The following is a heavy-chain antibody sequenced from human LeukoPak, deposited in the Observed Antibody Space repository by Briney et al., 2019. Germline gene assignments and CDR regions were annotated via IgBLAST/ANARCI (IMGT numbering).Heavy chain of an antibody. CDR2: IKEDGSAK. J-gene: IGHJ4*02. CDR1: GFTFSNYW. V-gene: IGHV3-7*01. CDR3: AREYSYDGPFDY. D-gene: IGHD5-18*01. Sequence: GGSLRLSCAASGFTFSNYWMSWVRQAPGKGLEWVANIKEDGSAKYYVDSVKGRFTISRDNAKNSLYLQMNSLRAEDTAVYYCAREYSYDGPFDYWGQGTLVTVSS.